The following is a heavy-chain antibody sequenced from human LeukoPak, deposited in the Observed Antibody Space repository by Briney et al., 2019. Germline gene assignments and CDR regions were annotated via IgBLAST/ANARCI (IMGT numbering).Heavy chain of an antibody. V-gene: IGHV4-39*07. Sequence: PSETLSLTCTVSGGSISSSSYYWGWIRQPPGKGLEWIGSIYYSGSTYYNPSLKSRVTISVDTSKNQFSLKLSSVTAADTAVYYCARAQARYHYGMDVWGQGTTVTVSS. CDR2: IYYSGST. CDR3: ARAQARYHYGMDV. J-gene: IGHJ6*02. D-gene: IGHD2-2*01. CDR1: GGSISSSSYY.